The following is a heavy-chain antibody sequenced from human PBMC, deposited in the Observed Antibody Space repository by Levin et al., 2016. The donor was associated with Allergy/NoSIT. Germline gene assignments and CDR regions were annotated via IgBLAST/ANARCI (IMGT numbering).Heavy chain of an antibody. J-gene: IGHJ4*02. CDR3: AKGRRLGELSSFDY. Sequence: GSLRLSCAASGFTFSSYSMNWVRQAPGKGLEWVSSISSSSSYIYYADSVKGRFTISRDNSKNTLYLQMNSLRAEDTAVYYCAKGRRLGELSSFDYWGQGTLVTVSS. CDR1: GFTFSSYS. V-gene: IGHV3-21*04. D-gene: IGHD3-16*02. CDR2: ISSSSSYI.